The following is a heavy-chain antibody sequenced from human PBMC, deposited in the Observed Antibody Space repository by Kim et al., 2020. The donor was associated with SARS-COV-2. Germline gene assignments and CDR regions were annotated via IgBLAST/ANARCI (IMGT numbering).Heavy chain of an antibody. CDR3: AKAGGGSDVSYYYGWDV. CDR1: GFTFSDFA. D-gene: IGHD3-16*01. CDR2: ITGSGRTT. J-gene: IGHJ6*01. V-gene: IGHV3-23*01. Sequence: GGSLRLSCEASGFTFSDFAMSWVRQTPEKGLQWVSSITGSGRTTYYVDSVKGRFTISRDNSKNTLHLQMNSLRADDTAVYYCAKAGGGSDVSYYYGWDV.